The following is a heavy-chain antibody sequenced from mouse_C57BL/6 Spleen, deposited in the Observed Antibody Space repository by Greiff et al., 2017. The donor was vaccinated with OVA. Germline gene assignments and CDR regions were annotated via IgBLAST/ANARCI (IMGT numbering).Heavy chain of an antibody. CDR2: INPGSGGT. Sequence: VQLQQSGAELVRPGTSVKVSCKASGYAFTNYLIEWVKQRPGQGLEWIGVINPGSGGTNYNEKFKGKATLTADKSSSTAYMQLSSLTSEDSAVYFCAIYDGSYWYFDVWGTGTTVTVSS. D-gene: IGHD2-3*01. CDR1: GYAFTNYL. V-gene: IGHV1-54*01. J-gene: IGHJ1*03. CDR3: AIYDGSYWYFDV.